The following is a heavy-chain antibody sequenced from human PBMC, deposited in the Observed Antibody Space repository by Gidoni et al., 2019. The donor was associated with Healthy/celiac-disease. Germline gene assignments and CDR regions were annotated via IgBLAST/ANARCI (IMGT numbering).Heavy chain of an antibody. CDR3: ASSRERGDGRSGMDV. CDR2: INPSGGGT. J-gene: IGHJ6*02. V-gene: IGHV1-46*01. CDR1: GYPFTSHF. D-gene: IGHD1-26*01. Sequence: QVQLVQSGADVKKPGASVKVSCKASGYPFTSHFIHWVRHATGQGLEWMGRINPSGGGTSYAQKFQGRVTMTRDTSTSTVYMELSSLRSEDTAVYYCASSRERGDGRSGMDVWGQGTTVTVSS.